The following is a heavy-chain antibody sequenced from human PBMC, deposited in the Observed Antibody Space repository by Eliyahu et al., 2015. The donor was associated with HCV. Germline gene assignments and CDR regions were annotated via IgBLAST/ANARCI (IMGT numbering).Heavy chain of an antibody. CDR2: XDPRDSES. CDR1: GXSFDTDW. CDR3: ARGLGSKKELD. D-gene: IGHD1-7*01. Sequence: VLLVQSGAEVXKPGESLRISCKGSGXSFDTDWISWVRQKTGKGXEWMGRXDPRDSESNYNPSFQGHVTISADKTISTAYLQWGSLKASDTAMYYCARGLGSKKELDWGQGTLVTVSS. J-gene: IGHJ4*02. V-gene: IGHV5-10-1*03.